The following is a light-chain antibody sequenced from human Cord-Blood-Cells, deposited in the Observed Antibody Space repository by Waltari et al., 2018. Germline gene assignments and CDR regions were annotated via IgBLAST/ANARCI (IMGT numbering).Light chain of an antibody. Sequence: DIQLTQSPSFLSASVGDRVTITCRASQGISRYLVGYQQKPGKAPKLLIYAASTLQSGVPSRFSGSVSGTEFTLTISSLQPEDFATYYCQQLNSYPLTFGGGTQVEIK. CDR3: QQLNSYPLT. CDR2: AAS. CDR1: QGISRY. V-gene: IGKV1-9*01. J-gene: IGKJ4*01.